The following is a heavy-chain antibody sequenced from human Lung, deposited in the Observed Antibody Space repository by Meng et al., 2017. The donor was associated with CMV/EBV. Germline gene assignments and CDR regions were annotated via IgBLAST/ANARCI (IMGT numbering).Heavy chain of an antibody. D-gene: IGHD2-21*01. CDR1: GYTCTGYY. V-gene: IGHV1-2*02. J-gene: IGHJ5*02. CDR2: INPNSGGT. Sequence: SGYTCTGYYMHWVRQAPGQGLEWMGWINPNSGGTNYAQKFQGRVTMTRDTSISTAYMELSRLRSDDTAVYYCAREYCGGDCFSNWFDPWGQGTLVTVSS. CDR3: AREYCGGDCFSNWFDP.